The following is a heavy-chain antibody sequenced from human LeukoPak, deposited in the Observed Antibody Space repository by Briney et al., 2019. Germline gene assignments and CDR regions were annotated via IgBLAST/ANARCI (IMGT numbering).Heavy chain of an antibody. CDR2: IRSKANSYAT. D-gene: IGHD2-21*02. V-gene: IGHV3-73*01. CDR3: TTHSRPGDPFGY. CDR1: GFTFSGSA. Sequence: TGGSLRLSCAASGFTFSGSAMHWVRQASGKGLEWVGRIRSKANSYATAYAASVKGRFTISRDDSKNTAYLQMNSLKTEDTAVYYRTTHSRPGDPFGYWGQGTLVTVSS. J-gene: IGHJ4*02.